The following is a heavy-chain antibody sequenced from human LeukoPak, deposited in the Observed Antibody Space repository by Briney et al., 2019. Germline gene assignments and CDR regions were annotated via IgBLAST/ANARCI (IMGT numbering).Heavy chain of an antibody. V-gene: IGHV3-30*03. CDR1: GFTFSSYG. D-gene: IGHD3-3*01. Sequence: GGSLRLSCAASGFTFSSYGMHWVRQAPGKGLEWVAVISYDGSNKYYADSVKGRFTISRDNSKNTLYLQMNSLRAEDTAVYYCQGVLGYDAFDIWGQGTMVTVSS. CDR3: QGVLGYDAFDI. CDR2: ISYDGSNK. J-gene: IGHJ3*02.